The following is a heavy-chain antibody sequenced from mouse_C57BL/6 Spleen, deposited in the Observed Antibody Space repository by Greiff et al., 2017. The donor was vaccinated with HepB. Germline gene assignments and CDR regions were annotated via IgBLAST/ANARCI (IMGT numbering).Heavy chain of an antibody. CDR1: GYTFTNYW. D-gene: IGHD1-1*01. CDR3: ARGYYGSSPHAMDY. V-gene: IGHV1-69*01. Sequence: QVQLQQPGAELVMPGASVKLSCKASGYTFTNYWMHWVKQRPGQGLEWIGEIDPSDSYTNYNQKFKGKSTLTVDKSSSTAYMQLSSLTSEDSAVYYCARGYYGSSPHAMDYWGQGTSVTVSS. CDR2: IDPSDSYT. J-gene: IGHJ4*01.